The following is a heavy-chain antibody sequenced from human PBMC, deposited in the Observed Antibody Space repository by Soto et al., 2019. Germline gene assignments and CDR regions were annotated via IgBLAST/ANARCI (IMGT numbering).Heavy chain of an antibody. D-gene: IGHD6-19*01. Sequence: ASVKVSCTAYENTSIGYYLDWVGQALGQGFGWMGWISPYSGDTDSAQKFQGRVTLSRASSNRTLNMEWTSLNLGATACVYGPGAGASPSFNHWGQGALVAVSS. V-gene: IGHV1-2*02. J-gene: IGHJ4*02. CDR1: ENTSIGYY. CDR2: ISPYSGDT. CDR3: PGAGASPSFNH.